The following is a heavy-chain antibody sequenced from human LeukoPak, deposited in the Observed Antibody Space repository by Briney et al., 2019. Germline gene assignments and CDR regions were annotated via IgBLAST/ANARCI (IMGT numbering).Heavy chain of an antibody. D-gene: IGHD3-10*01. CDR1: GFTFSSYA. CDR3: ARGETYYYGSGSYSTVDY. V-gene: IGHV3-30-3*01. J-gene: IGHJ4*02. CDR2: ISYDGSNK. Sequence: GRSLRLSCAASGFTFSSYAMHWVRQAPGKGLEWVAVISYDGSNKYYADSVKGRFTISRDNSKNTLYLQMNSLRAEDTAVYYCARGETYYYGSGSYSTVDYWGQGTLVTVSS.